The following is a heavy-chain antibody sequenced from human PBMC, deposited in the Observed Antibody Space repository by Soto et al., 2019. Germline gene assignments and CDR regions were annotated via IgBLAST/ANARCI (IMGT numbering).Heavy chain of an antibody. J-gene: IGHJ4*02. V-gene: IGHV5-51*01. CDR2: IYPGDSDT. Sequence: GESLKISCKGSGYTFTSYWIAWVRQMPGKGLEWVGIIYPGDSDTRYSPSFQGQVTISADKSVTTAYLQWNSLKASDTAMYYCARPLNHYGDYYDWGRGTLVTVSS. D-gene: IGHD4-17*01. CDR1: GYTFTSYW. CDR3: ARPLNHYGDYYD.